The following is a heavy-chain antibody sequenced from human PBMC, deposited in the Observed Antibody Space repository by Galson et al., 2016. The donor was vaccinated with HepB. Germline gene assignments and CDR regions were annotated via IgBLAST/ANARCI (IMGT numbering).Heavy chain of an antibody. CDR2: FDPDAGET. D-gene: IGHD1-14*01. Sequence: SVKVSCKVSGYTLSDLPIHWVRQAPGKGLEWMGGFDPDAGETLYAQNFQGRVTMTEDTSTDTAYMVLSSLRSEDAAVYYCAARYMAPPASPLPDASDIWGQGTIVTVSS. J-gene: IGHJ3*02. CDR1: GYTLSDLP. CDR3: AARYMAPPASPLPDASDI. V-gene: IGHV1-24*01.